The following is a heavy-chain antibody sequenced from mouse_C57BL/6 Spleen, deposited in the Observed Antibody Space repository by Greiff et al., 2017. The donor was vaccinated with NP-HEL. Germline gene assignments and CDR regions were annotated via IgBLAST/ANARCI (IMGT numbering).Heavy chain of an antibody. Sequence: VQLQQSGAELVKPGASVKLSCKASGYTFTSYWMQWVKQRPGQGLEWIGESDPSDSYTNYNQKFKGKATLTVATSSSTAYMQLSSLTSEDAAVYYCAVITTVVPWDQGTTLAVSS. CDR1: GYTFTSYW. CDR2: SDPSDSYT. J-gene: IGHJ2*01. V-gene: IGHV1-50*01. CDR3: AVITTVVP. D-gene: IGHD1-1*01.